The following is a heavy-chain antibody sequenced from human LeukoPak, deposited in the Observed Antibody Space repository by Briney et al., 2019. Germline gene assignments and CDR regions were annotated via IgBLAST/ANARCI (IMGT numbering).Heavy chain of an antibody. CDR1: GGSFSGYY. J-gene: IGHJ4*02. Sequence: PSETLSLTCAVYGGSFSGYYWSWIRQPPGKGLEWIGEINHSGSTNYNPSLKSRVTISVDTSENQFSLKLSSVTAADTAVYYCARAGLVIAEGYFDYWGQGTLVTVSS. V-gene: IGHV4-34*01. CDR3: ARAGLVIAEGYFDY. CDR2: INHSGST. D-gene: IGHD2-15*01.